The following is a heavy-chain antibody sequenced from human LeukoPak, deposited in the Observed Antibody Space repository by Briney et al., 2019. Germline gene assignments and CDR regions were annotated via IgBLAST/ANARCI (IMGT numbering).Heavy chain of an antibody. CDR1: DDPINSGVYY. D-gene: IGHD1-7*01. Sequence: SETLSLTCTVSDDPINSGVYYWNWIRQTAGKGLEWIGRVYTSGSTHYNPSLKTRLTMSVDTSKNQFSLKLSSVTAADTAVYYCARLITGTTTAFDIWGQGTMVTVSS. J-gene: IGHJ3*02. V-gene: IGHV4-61*02. CDR3: ARLITGTTTAFDI. CDR2: VYTSGST.